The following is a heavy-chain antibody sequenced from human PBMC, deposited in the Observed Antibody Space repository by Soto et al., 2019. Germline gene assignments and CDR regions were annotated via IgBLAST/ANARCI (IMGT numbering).Heavy chain of an antibody. J-gene: IGHJ4*02. CDR1: GGSISTDNYY. CDR2: IYYSGST. CDR3: AGLYCSGGLGGVY. D-gene: IGHD3-10*01. Sequence: QVQLQESGPGLVKPAETLSLTCIVSGGSISTDNYYWAWIRQPPGKGLEWIGSIYYSGSTNYNPSLKSRDTMSADTSMNQFSLELTSVTAADAAVYYWAGLYCSGGLGGVYWGQGTLVSVSS. V-gene: IGHV4-39*01.